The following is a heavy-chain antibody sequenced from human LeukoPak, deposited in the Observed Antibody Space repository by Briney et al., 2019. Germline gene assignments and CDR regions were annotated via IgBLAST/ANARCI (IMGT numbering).Heavy chain of an antibody. CDR1: GGTLSSYA. Sequence: GASVKVSCKASGGTLSSYAISWVRQAPGQGLECMGGIIPIFGTANYAQKFQGRVTMTRDTSTSTAYMELRSLRSDDTAVYYCARDSSGWSGAPKTFDIWGQGTMVTVSS. CDR3: ARDSSGWSGAPKTFDI. J-gene: IGHJ3*02. CDR2: IIPIFGTA. D-gene: IGHD6-19*01. V-gene: IGHV1-69*05.